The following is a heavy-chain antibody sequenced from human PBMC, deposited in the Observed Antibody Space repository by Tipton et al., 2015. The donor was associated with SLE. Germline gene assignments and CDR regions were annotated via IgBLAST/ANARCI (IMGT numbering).Heavy chain of an antibody. CDR1: GGSFSDYF. CDR3: ARDESGYSSAFDAFDI. V-gene: IGHV4-34*01. Sequence: TLSLTCAVYGGSFSDYFWNWIRQPPGKGLEWIGEINHSGSTNYNPSLKSRVTISVDTSKNQFSLKLSSVTAADTAVYYCARDESGYSSAFDAFDIWGQGTMVTVSS. D-gene: IGHD6-19*01. CDR2: INHSGST. J-gene: IGHJ3*02.